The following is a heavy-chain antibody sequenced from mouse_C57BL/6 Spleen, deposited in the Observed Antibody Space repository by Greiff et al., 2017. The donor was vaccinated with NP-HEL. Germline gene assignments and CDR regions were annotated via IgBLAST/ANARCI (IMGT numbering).Heavy chain of an antibody. CDR1: GYTFTDYY. Sequence: EVQLQQSGPELVKPGASVKISCKASGYTFTDYYMNWVKQSHGKSLEWIGDINPNNGGTSYNQKFKGKATLTVDKSSSTAYMELRSLTSEDSAVYYCARSGEGAMDYWGQGTSVTASS. J-gene: IGHJ4*01. CDR2: INPNNGGT. CDR3: ARSGEGAMDY. D-gene: IGHD4-1*01. V-gene: IGHV1-26*01.